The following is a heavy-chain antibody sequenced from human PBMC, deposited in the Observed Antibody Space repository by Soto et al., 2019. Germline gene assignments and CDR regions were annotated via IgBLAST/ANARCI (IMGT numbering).Heavy chain of an antibody. CDR3: ARDLAAMVNYYGMDV. V-gene: IGHV3-33*01. J-gene: IGHJ6*02. D-gene: IGHD5-18*01. CDR2: IWYDGSNK. CDR1: GFTFSSYG. Sequence: QVQLVESGGGVVQPGRSLRLSCAASGFTFSSYGMHWVRQAPGKGLEWVAVIWYDGSNKYYADSVKGRFTISRDNSKNTLYLQMNSLRAEDTAVYYCARDLAAMVNYYGMDVWGQGTTVTVSS.